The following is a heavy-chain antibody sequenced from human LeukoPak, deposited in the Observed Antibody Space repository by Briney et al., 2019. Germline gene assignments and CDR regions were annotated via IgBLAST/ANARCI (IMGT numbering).Heavy chain of an antibody. CDR2: IKQDGNEK. V-gene: IGHV3-7*01. D-gene: IGHD6-25*01. CDR3: ARDPAPDDY. J-gene: IGHJ4*02. Sequence: GGSLRLSCAASGFTFSFSRMNWVRQAPGKGLEWVANIKQDGNEKNYVDSVKGRLTISRDNAKNTLYLQMNSLRAEDTAVYYCARDPAPDDYWGQGTLVTVSS. CDR1: GFTFSFSR.